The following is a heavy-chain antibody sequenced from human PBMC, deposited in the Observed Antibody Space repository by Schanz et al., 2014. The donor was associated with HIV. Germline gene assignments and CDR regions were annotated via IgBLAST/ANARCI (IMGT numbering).Heavy chain of an antibody. D-gene: IGHD1-1*01. V-gene: IGHV3-33*01. CDR1: GFTFSSYG. J-gene: IGHJ4*02. CDR2: IWYDGSNK. CDR3: ARVKDTNDPYYFDY. Sequence: QVQLVESGGGVVQPGRSLRLSCAASGFTFSSYGMHWVRQAPGKGLGWVAVIWYDGSNKYYADSVKGRFTISRDNSKNTLFLQMNSLRAEDTAMYYCARVKDTNDPYYFDYWGQGTLVTVSS.